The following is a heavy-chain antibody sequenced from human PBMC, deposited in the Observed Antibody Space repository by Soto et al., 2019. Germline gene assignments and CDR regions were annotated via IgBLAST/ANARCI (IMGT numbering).Heavy chain of an antibody. CDR3: AGGMGGWFGVAYYYGRDV. Sequence: QVQLVQSGAEVKKPGASVKVSCKASGYTFTSYGISWVRQAPGQGLEWMGWISPYNGNTNYAQKLQGRVTMTTETSRSTAYMDLRSLISDDTAVYYCAGGMGGWFGVAYYYGRDVWGQGTTVTVCS. V-gene: IGHV1-18*01. CDR1: GYTFTSYG. D-gene: IGHD3-10*01. CDR2: ISPYNGNT. J-gene: IGHJ6*02.